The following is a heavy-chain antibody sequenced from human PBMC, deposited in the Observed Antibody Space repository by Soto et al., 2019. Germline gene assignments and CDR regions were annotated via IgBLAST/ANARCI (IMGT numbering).Heavy chain of an antibody. CDR2: ISFDGRDI. CDR3: AKESLDYFDSGRFYAPAFDH. Sequence: QVQLVESGGGVVHPGTSLRLSCVTSGFTFSSFAMDWVRQAPGMGLEWVAAISFDGRDISYRESVKGRFTISRDKFKNTVYLQMNSLRPEDTAVYYCAKESLDYFDSGRFYAPAFDHWGQGTLVTVSS. V-gene: IGHV3-30*18. D-gene: IGHD3-10*01. J-gene: IGHJ4*02. CDR1: GFTFSSFA.